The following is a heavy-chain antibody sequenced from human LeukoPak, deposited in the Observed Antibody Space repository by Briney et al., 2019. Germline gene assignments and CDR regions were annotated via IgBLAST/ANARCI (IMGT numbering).Heavy chain of an antibody. CDR2: IRSKAYGGTT. CDR3: TRSPGIAVANFDY. CDR1: GFTFGDYA. V-gene: IGHV3-49*04. Sequence: PRRSPRLSCTASGFTFGDYAKSWVRQAPRKGPDREGFIRSKAYGGTTEYAASVKGRFTISRDDSKSIAYLQMNSLKTEDTAVYYCTRSPGIAVANFDYWGQGTLVTVSS. D-gene: IGHD6-19*01. J-gene: IGHJ4*02.